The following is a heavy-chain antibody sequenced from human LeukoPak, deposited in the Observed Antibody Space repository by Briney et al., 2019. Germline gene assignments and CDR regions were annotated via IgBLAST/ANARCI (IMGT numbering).Heavy chain of an antibody. CDR3: ARHYYYDSFNDFYFDY. J-gene: IGHJ4*02. CDR2: IYYSGST. Sequence: ASETLSLTCTVSGGSISSSSYYWGWIRQPPGKGLEWIGSIYYSGSTYYNPSLKSRVTISVDTSKNQFSLKLSSVTAADTAVYYCARHYYYDSFNDFYFDYWGQGTLVTVSS. CDR1: GGSISSSSYY. D-gene: IGHD3-22*01. V-gene: IGHV4-39*01.